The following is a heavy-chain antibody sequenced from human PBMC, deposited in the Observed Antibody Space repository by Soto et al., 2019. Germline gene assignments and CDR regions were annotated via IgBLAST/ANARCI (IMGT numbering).Heavy chain of an antibody. CDR2: ISSSGSTI. D-gene: IGHD2-15*01. CDR1: GFTSSSYE. Sequence: PGGSLRLSCAASGFTSSSYEMNWVRQAPGKGLEWVSYISSSGSTIYYADSVKGRFTISRDNTKNLLYLQMNCLRAEDTAGYYCARSVDLDHWGQGSLGTVSS. J-gene: IGHJ4*02. CDR3: ARSVDLDH. V-gene: IGHV3-48*03.